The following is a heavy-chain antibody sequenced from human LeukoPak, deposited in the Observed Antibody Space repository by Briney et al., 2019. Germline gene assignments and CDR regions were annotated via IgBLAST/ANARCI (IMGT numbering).Heavy chain of an antibody. D-gene: IGHD5-24*01. CDR1: GDSISNYY. CDR2: MYTSGVT. J-gene: IGHJ6*03. Sequence: SETLSLTCTVSGDSISNYYWSWIRQPAGKGLEWIGRMYTSGVTHYNPSLKSRATMSVDTSKNQLPLRLSSVTAADRAVYYCAREGPVASTIFYYFMDVWGKGTTVTVSS. CDR3: AREGPVASTIFYYFMDV. V-gene: IGHV4-4*07.